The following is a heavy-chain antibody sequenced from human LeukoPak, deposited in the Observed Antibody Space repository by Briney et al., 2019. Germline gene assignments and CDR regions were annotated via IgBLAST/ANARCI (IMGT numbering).Heavy chain of an antibody. Sequence: GGSLRLSCAASGFTFDDCGMSWVRQAPGKGVEWVSGINWNGGSTGYADSVKGRFTISRDNAKNSLYLQMNSLRAEDTALYYCARRIVATIKGRGYYFDYWGQGTLVTVSS. J-gene: IGHJ4*02. CDR3: ARRIVATIKGRGYYFDY. V-gene: IGHV3-20*04. D-gene: IGHD5-12*01. CDR1: GFTFDDCG. CDR2: INWNGGST.